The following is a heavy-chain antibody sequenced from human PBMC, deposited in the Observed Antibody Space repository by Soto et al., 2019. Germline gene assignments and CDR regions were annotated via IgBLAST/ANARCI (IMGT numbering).Heavy chain of an antibody. CDR3: ATLWFGELSAFDI. CDR2: ISWNSGSI. Sequence: GGFLRLSCAASGFAFDDYAMHWVRQAPGKGLEWVSGISWNSGSIGCADSVKGRFTISRDNAKNSLYLQMNSLRAEDTALYYCATLWFGELSAFDIWGQGTMVTVSS. J-gene: IGHJ3*02. V-gene: IGHV3-9*01. CDR1: GFAFDDYA. D-gene: IGHD3-10*01.